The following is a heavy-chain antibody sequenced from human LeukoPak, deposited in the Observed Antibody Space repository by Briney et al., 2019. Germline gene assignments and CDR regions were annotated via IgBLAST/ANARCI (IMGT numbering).Heavy chain of an antibody. CDR3: ARDRGRWELLPDY. J-gene: IGHJ4*02. CDR2: FYYSGST. Sequence: SETLSLTCTVSGGSISSSSYYWGWVRQPPGKGLEWIGSFYYSGSTNYNPSLKSRVTMSVDTSKNQFSLKLSSVTAADTAVYYCARDRGRWELLPDYWGQGTLVTVSS. V-gene: IGHV4-39*07. CDR1: GGSISSSSYY. D-gene: IGHD1-26*01.